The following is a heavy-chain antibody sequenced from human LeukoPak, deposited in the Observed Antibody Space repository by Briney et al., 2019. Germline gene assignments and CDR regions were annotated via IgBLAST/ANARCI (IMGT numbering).Heavy chain of an antibody. CDR2: ISTDGSRP. D-gene: IGHD2-15*01. Sequence: PGGSLRLSCAASGFTFSSHWMHWVRQAPRKGLVWVSSISTDGSRPRYADSVNGRFTISRDNAKNTLYLQMNSLRAEDTAVYFCVRDGQGSTPLDYWGQGTLVTVSS. CDR1: GFTFSSHW. V-gene: IGHV3-74*01. CDR3: VRDGQGSTPLDY. J-gene: IGHJ4*02.